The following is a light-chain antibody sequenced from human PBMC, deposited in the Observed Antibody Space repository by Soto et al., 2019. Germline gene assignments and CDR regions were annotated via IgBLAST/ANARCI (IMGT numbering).Light chain of an antibody. J-gene: IGKJ1*01. CDR2: GAS. Sequence: EIMMTQSPATVSVFPGERATLSCRASQSIDSDLAWYQQKPGHVPRLLIYGASTRATGVPASVSGSGSGTEFTLTIISLQSDDFEVYYWHHYSHWMTFGPGTKLEIK. CDR1: QSIDSD. CDR3: HHYSHWMT. V-gene: IGKV3-15*01.